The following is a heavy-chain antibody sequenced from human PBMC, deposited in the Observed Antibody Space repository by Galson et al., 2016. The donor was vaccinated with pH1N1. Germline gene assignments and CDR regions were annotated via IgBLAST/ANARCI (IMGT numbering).Heavy chain of an antibody. Sequence: LSLTCAVSGGSISSSNWWSWVRQPPGKGLEWIGEIYHSGSTNYNPSLKSRVTISVDKSKNQFSLKLSSVTAADTAVYYCASCDYGDYVGYFDLWGRGTLVTVSS. CDR2: IYHSGST. J-gene: IGHJ2*01. D-gene: IGHD4-17*01. CDR1: GGSISSSNW. V-gene: IGHV4-4*02. CDR3: ASCDYGDYVGYFDL.